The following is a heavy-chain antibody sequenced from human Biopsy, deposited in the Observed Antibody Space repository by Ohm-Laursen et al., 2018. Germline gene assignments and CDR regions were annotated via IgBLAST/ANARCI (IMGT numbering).Heavy chain of an antibody. CDR2: IFYSANT. D-gene: IGHD5-12*01. J-gene: IGHJ4*02. CDR3: ARLGSGDYLPTFFDF. CDR1: GVSINGGRYY. Sequence: TLSLTCTVSGVSINGGRYYWNWIRHHPGKGLEWIGNIFYSANTYYNPSLKSRVTISVDTSKNKFSLKLSSVTAADTAVYYCARLGSGDYLPTFFDFWGQGALVTVSS. V-gene: IGHV4-31*03.